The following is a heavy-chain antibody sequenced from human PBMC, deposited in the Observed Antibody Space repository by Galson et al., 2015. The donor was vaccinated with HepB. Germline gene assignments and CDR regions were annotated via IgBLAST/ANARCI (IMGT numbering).Heavy chain of an antibody. CDR2: ITSDSTDK. D-gene: IGHD5-12*01. CDR1: GFNFRTYG. CDR3: TRDLGVATQFLTLDY. J-gene: IGHJ4*02. V-gene: IGHV3-21*01. Sequence: SLRLSCAASGFNFRTYGMNWVRQTPGKGLEWISYITSDSTDKLYADSVKGRFTISRDNAKESLYLQMSSLRAEDTAVYYCTRDLGVATQFLTLDYWGQGTLVTVSS.